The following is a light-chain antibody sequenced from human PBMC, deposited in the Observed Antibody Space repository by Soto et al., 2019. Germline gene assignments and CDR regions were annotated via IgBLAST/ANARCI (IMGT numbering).Light chain of an antibody. J-gene: IGKJ2*03. CDR2: DAS. V-gene: IGKV3-11*01. CDR1: QSVGSY. CDR3: QQRSNWPGS. Sequence: EIVLTQSPATLSLSPGERATLSCRASQSVGSYLTWYQQKPGQAPRLLIYDASSRATGIPARFSGSGSGTDFTLTISSLEPEDCAVYYCQQRSNWPGSFGQGTKLEIK.